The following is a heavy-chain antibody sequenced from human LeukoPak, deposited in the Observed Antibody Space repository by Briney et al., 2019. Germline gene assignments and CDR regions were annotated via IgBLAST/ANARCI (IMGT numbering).Heavy chain of an antibody. Sequence: PSETLSLTCAVYGGSFSGYYWSWIRQPPGKGLEWIGEINHSGSTSYNPSLKSRVTISVDTSKNQFSLKLSSVTAADTAVYYCARIGYSYGWTFDYWGQGTLVTVSS. CDR1: GGSFSGYY. V-gene: IGHV4-34*01. J-gene: IGHJ4*02. CDR2: INHSGST. CDR3: ARIGYSYGWTFDY. D-gene: IGHD5-18*01.